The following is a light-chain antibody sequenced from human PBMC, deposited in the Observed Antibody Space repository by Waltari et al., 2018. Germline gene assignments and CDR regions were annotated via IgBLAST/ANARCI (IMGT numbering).Light chain of an antibody. CDR3: SSYVASRIV. CDR2: EVS. J-gene: IGLJ3*02. V-gene: IGLV2-8*01. Sequence: QSALTQPPSASGSPGQSVTLSCTGTPNHIGSYYYVSWYQHPPGKAPKLIIYEVSNRPSGVSKRFSGSKSVSTASLTVSALQVEDEAIYYCSSYVASRIVFGGGTRLTVL. CDR1: PNHIGSYYY.